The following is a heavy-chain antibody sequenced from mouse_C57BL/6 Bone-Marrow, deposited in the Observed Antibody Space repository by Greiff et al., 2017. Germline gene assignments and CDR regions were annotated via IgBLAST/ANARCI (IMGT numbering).Heavy chain of an antibody. CDR1: GYTFTSYW. CDR3: EGGWFAY. D-gene: IGHD1-1*02. V-gene: IGHV1-69*01. Sequence: QVQLQQPGAELVMPGASVKLSCKASGYTFTSYWMHWVKQRPGQGLEWIGEIDPSDSYTNYNKKFKGKSTLTVDKSSSTAYMQLSSLTSEDSSVYYCEGGWFAYWGQGTLVTVTA. J-gene: IGHJ3*01. CDR2: IDPSDSYT.